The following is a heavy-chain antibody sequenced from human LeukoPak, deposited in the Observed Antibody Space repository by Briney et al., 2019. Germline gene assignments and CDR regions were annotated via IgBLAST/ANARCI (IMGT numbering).Heavy chain of an antibody. V-gene: IGHV3-30*18. CDR1: GFTLISYG. Sequence: PGGSLRLSCAAPGFTLISYGREWARRAPGKGLEWVAVISYDGSNKYYADSVKGRFTISRDNSKNTLYLQMNSLRAEDTAVYYCAKAGDRDYFDYWGQGTLVTVSS. CDR3: AKAGDRDYFDY. D-gene: IGHD7-27*01. CDR2: ISYDGSNK. J-gene: IGHJ4*02.